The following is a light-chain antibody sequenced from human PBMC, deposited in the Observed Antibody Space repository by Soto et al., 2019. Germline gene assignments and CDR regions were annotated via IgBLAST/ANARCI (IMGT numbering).Light chain of an antibody. CDR1: QSVAGSY. CDR3: QKYGSPVT. V-gene: IGKV3-20*01. CDR2: GAS. Sequence: EIVLTQSPGTLSLSPGERATLSCRASQSVAGSYLAWYQQKPGQAPRLLIYGASSRATAIPDRFSGSGSGTDFTLTISRLEPEDFAVYYCQKYGSPVTFGGGTKVDIK. J-gene: IGKJ4*01.